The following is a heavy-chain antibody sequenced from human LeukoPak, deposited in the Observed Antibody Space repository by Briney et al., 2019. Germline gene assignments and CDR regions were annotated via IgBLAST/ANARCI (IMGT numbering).Heavy chain of an antibody. Sequence: ASVKVSCEASGYTFTGYYMHWVRQAPGQGLEWMGWINPNSGGTKYAQKFQGRVTMTRDTSSSTAYMELSRLPSDDTAVYYCARGGNYYDSSGYYPYFYYAMDVWGQGTTVTVSS. V-gene: IGHV1-2*02. CDR3: ARGGNYYDSSGYYPYFYYAMDV. D-gene: IGHD3-22*01. CDR1: GYTFTGYY. J-gene: IGHJ6*02. CDR2: INPNSGGT.